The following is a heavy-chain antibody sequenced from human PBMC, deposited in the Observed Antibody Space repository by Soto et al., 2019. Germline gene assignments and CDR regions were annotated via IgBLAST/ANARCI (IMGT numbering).Heavy chain of an antibody. V-gene: IGHV3-53*01. CDR2: IYSGGST. D-gene: IGHD6-13*01. Sequence: EVQLVESGGGLIHPGGSLRLSCAASGFTVSSKYMSWVRQAPGKGLEWVSVIYSGGSTYYADSVKGRFTISRDNSKNTLYLQMNRLRAEDTAVYYCASIATPPDWGQGTLVTVSS. CDR3: ASIATPPD. J-gene: IGHJ4*02. CDR1: GFTVSSKY.